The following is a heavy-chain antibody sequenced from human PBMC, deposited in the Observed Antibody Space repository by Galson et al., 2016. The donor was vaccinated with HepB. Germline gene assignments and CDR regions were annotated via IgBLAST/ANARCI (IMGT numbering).Heavy chain of an antibody. CDR3: AKRHEYCPPVGCSVDY. CDR1: GFSFSDHY. CDR2: DSMDGRRK. V-gene: IGHV3-30*18. D-gene: IGHD2/OR15-2a*01. Sequence: SLRLSCAASGFSFSDHYMDWVRQAPGKGLEWVAADSMDGRRKWYADSVKGRFTISRDNSNNVLFLQMSSLRADDTAVYFCAKRHEYCPPVGCSVDYWGQGTLVSVSS. J-gene: IGHJ4*02.